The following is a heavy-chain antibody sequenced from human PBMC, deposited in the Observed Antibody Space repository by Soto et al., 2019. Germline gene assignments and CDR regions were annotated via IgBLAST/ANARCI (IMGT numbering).Heavy chain of an antibody. V-gene: IGHV1-2*02. D-gene: IGHD1-26*01. J-gene: IGHJ4*02. Sequence: QVQLVQSGAEVRKPGASVKVSCKASGYTFTDYYMHWVRQAPGQGLEWMGWINPKTGGTNYVQKCQGRXXMXRXXSITTAYMELSRLRSDDTAVYYCARDVVGSDYFDSWGQGTLVTVSS. CDR1: GYTFTDYY. CDR3: ARDVVGSDYFDS. CDR2: INPKTGGT.